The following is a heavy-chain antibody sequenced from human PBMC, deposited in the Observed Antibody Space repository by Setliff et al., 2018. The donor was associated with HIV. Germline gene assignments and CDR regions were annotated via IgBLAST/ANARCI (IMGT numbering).Heavy chain of an antibody. CDR2: IYTSGST. Sequence: SETLSLTCTVSGGSISSYYWSWIRQPPGKGLEGIGYIYTSGSTNYNPSLKSRVTISVDTSKNQFSLKLSSVTAADTAVYYCARSSFWSGYSEYFQHWGQGTLVTVSS. CDR3: ARSSFWSGYSEYFQH. CDR1: GGSISSYY. D-gene: IGHD3-3*01. J-gene: IGHJ1*01. V-gene: IGHV4-4*08.